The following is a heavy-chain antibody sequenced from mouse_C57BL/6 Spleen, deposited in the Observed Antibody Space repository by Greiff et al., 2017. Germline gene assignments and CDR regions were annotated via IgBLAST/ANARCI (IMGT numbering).Heavy chain of an antibody. CDR1: GYTFTSYW. CDR2: IYPGSGST. J-gene: IGHJ4*01. Sequence: VQLQQSGAELVKPGASVKMSCKASGYTFTSYWINWVKQRPGQGLEWIGDIYPGSGSTNYNEKFKSKATLTVDTSSSTAYMQLSSLTSEDSAVYDCAREDYGALYYAMDYWGQGTTLTVSS. D-gene: IGHD1-1*01. CDR3: AREDYGALYYAMDY. V-gene: IGHV1-55*01.